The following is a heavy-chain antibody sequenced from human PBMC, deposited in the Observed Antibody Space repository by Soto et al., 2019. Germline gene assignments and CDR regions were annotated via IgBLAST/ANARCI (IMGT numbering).Heavy chain of an antibody. CDR3: ARGVINYYDSSGYRYYFDY. V-gene: IGHV1-18*04. CDR2: ISAYNGNT. CDR1: GYTFTSYG. D-gene: IGHD3-22*01. Sequence: GSVKVSCKASGYTFTSYGISWVRQAPGQGLEWMGWISAYNGNTNYAQKLQGRVTMTTDTSTSTAYMELRGLRSDDTAVYYCARGVINYYDSSGYRYYFDYWGQGTLVTVSS. J-gene: IGHJ4*02.